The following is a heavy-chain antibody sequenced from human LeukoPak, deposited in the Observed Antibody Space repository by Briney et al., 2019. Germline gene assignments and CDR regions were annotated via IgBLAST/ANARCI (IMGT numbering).Heavy chain of an antibody. CDR1: GYTFTGYN. Sequence: ASVKVSCKTSGYTFTGYNIHWVRQAPGQGLEWMGWMNPNSGNTGYAQKFQGRVTITRNTSISTAYMELSSLRSEDTAVYYCARSNDAFDIWGQGTMVTVSS. V-gene: IGHV1-8*03. CDR3: ARSNDAFDI. CDR2: MNPNSGNT. J-gene: IGHJ3*02.